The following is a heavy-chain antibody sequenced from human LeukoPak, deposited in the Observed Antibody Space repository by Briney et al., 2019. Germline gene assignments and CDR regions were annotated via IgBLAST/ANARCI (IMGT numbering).Heavy chain of an antibody. CDR1: GYTFTSYD. CDR3: ARVEKDYYGSGSKNYGMDV. D-gene: IGHD3-10*01. Sequence: ASVKVSCKASGYTFTSYDINWVRQATGQGLEWMGWMNPNSGNTGYAQKFQGRVTMTRNTSISTAYMELSSLRSEDTAVYYCARVEKDYYGSGSKNYGMDVWGQGTTVTVSS. CDR2: MNPNSGNT. J-gene: IGHJ6*02. V-gene: IGHV1-8*01.